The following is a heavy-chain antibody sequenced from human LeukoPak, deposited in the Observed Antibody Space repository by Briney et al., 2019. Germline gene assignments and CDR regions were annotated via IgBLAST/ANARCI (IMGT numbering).Heavy chain of an antibody. CDR1: GGSISSYY. CDR3: ARRDYYYYYMDV. V-gene: IGHV4-4*09. Sequence: PSVTLSLTCTVSGGSISSYYWSWIRQPPGKGLEWIGYIYTSGSTNYNPSLKSRVTISVDTSKNQFSLKLSSVTAADTAVYYCARRDYYYYYMDVWGKGTTVTVSS. CDR2: IYTSGST. J-gene: IGHJ6*03.